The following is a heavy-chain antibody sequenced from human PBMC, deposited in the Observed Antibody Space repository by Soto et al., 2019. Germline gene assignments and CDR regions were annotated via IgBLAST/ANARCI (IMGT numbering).Heavy chain of an antibody. J-gene: IGHJ4*02. V-gene: IGHV1-2*02. Sequence: ASVKVSCKASGYTFTGYYMHWVRQAPGQGLEWMGWINPNSGGTDYAQKFQGRVTMTRDTSISTAYMELSRLRSDDTAVYYCARDLLVGATNPPLFDYWGQGTLVTVSS. CDR2: INPNSGGT. D-gene: IGHD1-26*01. CDR3: ARDLLVGATNPPLFDY. CDR1: GYTFTGYY.